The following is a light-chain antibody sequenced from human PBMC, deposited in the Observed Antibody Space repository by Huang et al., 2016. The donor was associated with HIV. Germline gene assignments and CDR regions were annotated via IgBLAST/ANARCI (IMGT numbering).Light chain of an antibody. V-gene: IGKV3-15*01. CDR2: GVS. Sequence: EITMTQSPATVSVSPGERVTLSCRASQNIDNNLVWFQQKSGLAPSPRIYGVSARAASVPVRFSGSGSGTEFTLAISSLQSEDRALYYCQQYKIWPYTFGQGTKLEI. CDR3: QQYKIWPYT. CDR1: QNIDNN. J-gene: IGKJ2*01.